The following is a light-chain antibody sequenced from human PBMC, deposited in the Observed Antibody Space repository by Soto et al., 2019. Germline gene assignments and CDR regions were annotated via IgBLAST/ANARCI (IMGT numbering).Light chain of an antibody. Sequence: QSALTQPASVSGSPGQSITISCIGTSSDVGSYKYVSWYQQYPGKAPKLMIYDVSNRPSWVSDRFSGSKSGNTASLTISGLQAEYEADYYCTSYTSSSTVVFGGGTKLTVL. V-gene: IGLV2-14*01. CDR2: DVS. CDR1: SSDVGSYKY. CDR3: TSYTSSSTVV. J-gene: IGLJ2*01.